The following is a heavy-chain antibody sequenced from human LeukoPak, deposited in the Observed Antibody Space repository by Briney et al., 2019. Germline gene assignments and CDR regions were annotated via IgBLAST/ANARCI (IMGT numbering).Heavy chain of an antibody. CDR2: INPNSGGT. Sequence: ASVKVSCKASGYTFTHYFMHWVRQAPGQGLEWMGWINPNSGGTSYAQKFEGRVTMTRDTSISTAYMELSRLRSDDTALYYCARGSSDWYVWFDPWGQGTLVTVSS. CDR1: GYTFTHYF. CDR3: ARGSSDWYVWFDP. D-gene: IGHD6-19*01. J-gene: IGHJ5*02. V-gene: IGHV1-2*02.